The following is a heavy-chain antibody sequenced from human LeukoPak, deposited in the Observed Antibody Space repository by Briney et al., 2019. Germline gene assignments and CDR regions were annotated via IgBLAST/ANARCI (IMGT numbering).Heavy chain of an antibody. CDR1: GFTFSGSA. CDR3: TRPVVPAAMTEDY. J-gene: IGHJ4*02. D-gene: IGHD2-2*01. Sequence: GSLRLSCAASGFTFSGSAMHWVRQASGKGLEWVGCIRSKANSYATAYAASVKGRFTISRDDSKNTAYLQMNSLKTEDTAVYYCTRPVVPAAMTEDYWGQGTLVTVSS. V-gene: IGHV3-73*01. CDR2: IRSKANSYAT.